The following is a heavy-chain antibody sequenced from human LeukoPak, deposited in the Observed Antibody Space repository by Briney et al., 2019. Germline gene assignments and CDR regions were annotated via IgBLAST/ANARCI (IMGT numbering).Heavy chain of an antibody. CDR2: ISGDGRST. J-gene: IGHJ4*02. CDR3: ARAPWELDD. Sequence: GGSLRLSCAASGFTFSSNWMHWVRQAPGKGLVRVSRISGDGRSTNYADSVKGRFTISRDNAKNTLYLQMISLRAEDTAVYYCARAPWELDDWGQGTLVTVSS. D-gene: IGHD1-26*01. V-gene: IGHV3-74*01. CDR1: GFTFSSNW.